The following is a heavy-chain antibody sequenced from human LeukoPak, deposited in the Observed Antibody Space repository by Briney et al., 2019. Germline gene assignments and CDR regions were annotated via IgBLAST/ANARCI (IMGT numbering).Heavy chain of an antibody. CDR1: GGSISSYY. D-gene: IGHD6-19*01. Sequence: PSETLSLTCTVSGGSISSYYWSWIRQPPGKGLEWIGYIYYSGSTNYNPSLKSRVTISVDTSKNQLSLKLSSVTAADTAVYYCASSAWQWLVPYYYYGMDVWGQGTTVTVSS. CDR2: IYYSGST. J-gene: IGHJ6*02. V-gene: IGHV4-59*08. CDR3: ASSAWQWLVPYYYYGMDV.